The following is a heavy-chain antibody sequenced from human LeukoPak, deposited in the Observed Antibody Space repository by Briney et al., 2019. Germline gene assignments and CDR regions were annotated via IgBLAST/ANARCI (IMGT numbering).Heavy chain of an antibody. Sequence: PGGSLRLSCAASGFSFSSYAKCWVRQAPAKGLEGVSGISGSGGSTYYADSVKGRFTISRDNSKNTLYLQMNSLSADDTAVYYCSKDLNVYGDYVDVFVMWGHDTMVTVFS. CDR2: ISGSGGST. CDR3: SKDLNVYGDYVDVFVM. D-gene: IGHD4-17*01. J-gene: IGHJ3*02. CDR1: GFSFSSYA. V-gene: IGHV3-23*01.